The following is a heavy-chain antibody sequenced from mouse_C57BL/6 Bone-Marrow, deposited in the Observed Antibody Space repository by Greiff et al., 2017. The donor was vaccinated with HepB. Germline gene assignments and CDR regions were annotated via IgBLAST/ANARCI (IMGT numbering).Heavy chain of an antibody. CDR2: IYPGDGDT. D-gene: IGHD1-1*01. J-gene: IGHJ2*01. Sequence: QVQLKESGPELVKPGASVKISCKASGYAFSSSWMNWVKQRPGKGLEWIGRIYPGDGDTNYNEKFKGKATLTADKSSSTAYMQLSSLTSEDSAVYFCARSVITTVVASLDYWGQGTTLTVSS. V-gene: IGHV1-82*01. CDR3: ARSVITTVVASLDY. CDR1: GYAFSSSW.